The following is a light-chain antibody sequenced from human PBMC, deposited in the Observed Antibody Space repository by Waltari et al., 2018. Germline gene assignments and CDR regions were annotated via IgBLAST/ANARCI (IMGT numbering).Light chain of an antibody. V-gene: IGKV1-12*01. J-gene: IGKJ1*01. CDR2: GAS. CDR3: QQTNSFPWT. Sequence: DIQMTQSPSSGSASVGDTVTLTCRTSQSISNLVAWYQQKPGKAPNLLIYGASSLQSGVPPRFSGSGSGTDFTLTISGLQPEDFAKYFCQQTNSFPWTFGQGTKVEVK. CDR1: QSISNL.